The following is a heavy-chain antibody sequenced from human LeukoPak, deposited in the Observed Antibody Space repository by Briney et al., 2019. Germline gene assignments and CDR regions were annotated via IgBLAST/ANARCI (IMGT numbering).Heavy chain of an antibody. J-gene: IGHJ4*02. CDR1: GYTFSSYW. V-gene: IGHV5-51*01. Sequence: GASLRISCKGSGYTFSSYWIGWVRQMPGKGLEGMGIIYPGDSDTRYSPSLQAQVPISVDTSSGTAYLQWSSLKASDTAIYYCARQNDFRLDYWGQGTLVTVSS. CDR2: IYPGDSDT. D-gene: IGHD3-3*01. CDR3: ARQNDFRLDY.